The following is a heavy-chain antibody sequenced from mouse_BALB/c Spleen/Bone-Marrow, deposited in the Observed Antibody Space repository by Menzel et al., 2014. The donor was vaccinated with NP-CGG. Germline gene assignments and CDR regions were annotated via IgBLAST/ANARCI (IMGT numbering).Heavy chain of an antibody. CDR3: ARLHYYGYGAY. J-gene: IGHJ3*01. V-gene: IGHV4-1*02. D-gene: IGHD1-2*01. CDR1: GFDFSTFW. Sequence: EVHLVESGGGLVQPGGSLKLSRAASGFDFSTFWMNWVRRAPGKGLEWIGEINPDRSTINYAPSLKDKFIISRDNAKNTLYLLMSRVRSEDTALYYCARLHYYGYGAYWGQGTLVTVSA. CDR2: INPDRSTI.